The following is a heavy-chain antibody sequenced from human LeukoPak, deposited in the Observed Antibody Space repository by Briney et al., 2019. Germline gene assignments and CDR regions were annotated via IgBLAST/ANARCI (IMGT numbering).Heavy chain of an antibody. D-gene: IGHD7-27*01. CDR3: ASRKLGNDY. V-gene: IGHV4-59*01. CDR2: IYYTGSS. J-gene: IGHJ4*01. Sequence: SETLSLTCTVSGGSFSDYYWSWIRQSPGKGLEWIGYIYYTGSSSYNPSLRSRVTISADTSKNQFSLKLSSVTAADTAVYYCASRKLGNDYWGQGTLVTVSS. CDR1: GGSFSDYY.